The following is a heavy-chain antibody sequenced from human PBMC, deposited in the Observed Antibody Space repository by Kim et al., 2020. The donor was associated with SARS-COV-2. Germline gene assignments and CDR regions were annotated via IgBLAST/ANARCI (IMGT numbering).Heavy chain of an antibody. CDR1: GFSFSSYW. V-gene: IGHV3-7*01. CDR2: IKQDGSEK. D-gene: IGHD1-26*01. CDR3: ARNQPWWESSGGFQH. J-gene: IGHJ1*01. Sequence: GGSLRLSCAASGFSFSSYWMTWVRQAPGKGLEWVANIKQDGSEKYYVDSVKGRFTISRDNARNSLYQQMNSLRVEDTALYYCARNQPWWESSGGFQHWGQGTLVTVSS.